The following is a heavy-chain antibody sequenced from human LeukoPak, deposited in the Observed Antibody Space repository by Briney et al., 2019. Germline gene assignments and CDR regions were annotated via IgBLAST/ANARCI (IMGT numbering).Heavy chain of an antibody. D-gene: IGHD2-8*01. CDR2: IIPIFGTA. CDR1: GGTFSSYA. CDR3: ARDPSVYATSNWFDP. V-gene: IGHV1-69*05. J-gene: IGHJ5*02. Sequence: GASVKVSCKASGGTFSSYAVSWVRQAPGQGLEWMGGIIPIFGTANYAQKFQGRVTITTDESTSTAYMELSSLRSEDTAVYYCARDPSVYATSNWFDPWGQGTLVTVSS.